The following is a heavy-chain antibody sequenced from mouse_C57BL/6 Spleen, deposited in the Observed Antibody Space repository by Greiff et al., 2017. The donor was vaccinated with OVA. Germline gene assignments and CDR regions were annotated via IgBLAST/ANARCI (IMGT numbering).Heavy chain of an antibody. CDR1: GYTFTSYW. J-gene: IGHJ2*01. CDR2: IHPNSGST. V-gene: IGHV1-64*01. D-gene: IGHD4-1*01. CDR3: ASLTGILFDY. Sequence: QVQLQQSGAELVKPGASVKLSCKASGYTFTSYWMHWVKQRPGQGLEWIGMIHPNSGSTNYNEKFKSKATLTVDKSSSTAYMQLSSLTSEDSAVYYCASLTGILFDYWGQGTTLTVSS.